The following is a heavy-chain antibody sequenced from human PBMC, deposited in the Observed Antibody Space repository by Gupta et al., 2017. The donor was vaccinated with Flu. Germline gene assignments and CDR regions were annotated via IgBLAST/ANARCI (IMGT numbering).Heavy chain of an antibody. CDR3: ARHSGVEQWPFDY. J-gene: IGHJ4*02. CDR1: GGSISSYY. D-gene: IGHD6-19*01. Sequence: QVQLQESGPGLVKPSETLSLTCTVSGGSISSYYWSWIRQPPGKGLEWIGYIEYSGSTNYNPPLKSRVTISVDTSKNQFSLKLSSVTAADTAVYYCARHSGVEQWPFDYWGQGTLVTVSS. CDR2: IEYSGST. V-gene: IGHV4-59*08.